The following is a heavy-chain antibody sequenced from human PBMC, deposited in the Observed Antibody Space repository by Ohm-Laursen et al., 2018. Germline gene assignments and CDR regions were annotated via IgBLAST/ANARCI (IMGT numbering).Heavy chain of an antibody. CDR2: MNPNSGNT. V-gene: IGHV1-8*01. J-gene: IGHJ5*02. D-gene: IGHD3-10*01. Sequence: ASVKVSCKASGYTFTSYDINWVRQATGQGLEWMGWMNPNSGNTGYAQKFQSRVTMTRNTSISTAYMELSSLRSEDTAVYYCARGIRFGELLGFDPWGQGTLVTVSS. CDR1: GYTFTSYD. CDR3: ARGIRFGELLGFDP.